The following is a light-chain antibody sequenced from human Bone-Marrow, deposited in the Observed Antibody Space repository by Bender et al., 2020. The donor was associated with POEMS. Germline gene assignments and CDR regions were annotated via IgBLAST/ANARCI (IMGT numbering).Light chain of an antibody. CDR1: SSDVGGYNH. J-gene: IGLJ3*02. CDR2: DVN. CDR3: NSYTSTNTLV. V-gene: IGLV2-14*03. Sequence: QSALTQPASVSGSPGQSITISCTGTSSDVGGYNHVSWYQQHPGKAPKLMLYDVNNRPSGVSNRFSGSKSGDTASLTISGLQAEDEADYYCNSYTSTNTLVFGGGTKVTVL.